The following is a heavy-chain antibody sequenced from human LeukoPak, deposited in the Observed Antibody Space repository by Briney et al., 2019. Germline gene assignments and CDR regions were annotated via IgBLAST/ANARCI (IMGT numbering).Heavy chain of an antibody. J-gene: IGHJ4*02. CDR3: AYNEYSSSWIDY. CDR1: GYTFTSYG. Sequence: ASVKVSCKASGYTFTSYGISRVRQAPGQGLEWVGWISAYNGNTNYAQKLQGRVTMTTDTSTSTAYMELRSLRSDNTAVYYCAYNEYSSSWIDYWGQGTLVTVSS. V-gene: IGHV1-18*01. D-gene: IGHD6-6*01. CDR2: ISAYNGNT.